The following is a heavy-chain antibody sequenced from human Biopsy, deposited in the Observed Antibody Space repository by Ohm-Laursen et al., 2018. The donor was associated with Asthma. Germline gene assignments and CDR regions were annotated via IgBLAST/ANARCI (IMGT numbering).Heavy chain of an antibody. CDR1: GYSITDLS. CDR3: ARCQVGYSSGWSLLLKKIYYSGMDV. Sequence: SLKDSCKISGYSITDLSMHWVRQAPGQGLEWLGGIMTVFGTTNYAQKFQGRVTITADESTSTAYMEVTSLRSEDTAIYYCARCQVGYSSGWSLLLKKIYYSGMDVWGQGTAVTVSS. J-gene: IGHJ6*02. CDR2: IMTVFGTT. V-gene: IGHV1-69*13. D-gene: IGHD6-19*01.